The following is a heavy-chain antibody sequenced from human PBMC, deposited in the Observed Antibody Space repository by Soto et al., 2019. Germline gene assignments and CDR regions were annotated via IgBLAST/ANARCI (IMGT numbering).Heavy chain of an antibody. CDR2: IYYSGST. Sequence: PSETLSLTCTVSGGSISSYYWSWIRQPPGKGLEWIGYIYYSGSTNYNPSLKSRVTISVDTSKNQFSLKLSSVTAADTAVYYCARDRETAVAGYNWFDPWGQGTLVTVSS. CDR3: ARDRETAVAGYNWFDP. V-gene: IGHV4-59*01. CDR1: GGSISSYY. J-gene: IGHJ5*02. D-gene: IGHD6-19*01.